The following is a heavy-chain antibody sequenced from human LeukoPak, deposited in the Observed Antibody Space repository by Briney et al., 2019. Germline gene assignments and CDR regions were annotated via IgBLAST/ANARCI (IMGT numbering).Heavy chain of an antibody. D-gene: IGHD6-19*01. J-gene: IGHJ5*02. CDR1: GGSISSSTYY. CDR2: IFYSGRT. Sequence: PSETLSLTCTVSGGSISSSTYYWGWIRQPPGKGLEWIGSIFYSGRTYYNPSLKSRVTMSVDTSKNQFSLKLSSVTAADTAVYYCARSSSGWTRGWFDPWGQGTLVTVSS. V-gene: IGHV4-39*07. CDR3: ARSSSGWTRGWFDP.